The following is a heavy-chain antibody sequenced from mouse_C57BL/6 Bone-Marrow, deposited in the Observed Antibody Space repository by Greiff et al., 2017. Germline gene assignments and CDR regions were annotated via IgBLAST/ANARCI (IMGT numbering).Heavy chain of an antibody. V-gene: IGHV5-12*01. CDR1: GFTFSDYY. D-gene: IGHD2-3*01. J-gene: IGHJ4*01. Sequence: EVNVVESGGGLVQPGGSLKLSCAASGFTFSDYYMYWVRQTPEKRLEWVAYISNGGGSTYYPDTVKGRFTISRDNAKNTLYLQMSRLKSEDTAMYYCARLRGYDGYYVNYAMDYWGQGTSVTVSS. CDR3: ARLRGYDGYYVNYAMDY. CDR2: ISNGGGST.